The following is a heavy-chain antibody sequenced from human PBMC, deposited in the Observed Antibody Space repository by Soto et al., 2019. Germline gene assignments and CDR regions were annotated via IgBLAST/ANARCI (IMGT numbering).Heavy chain of an antibody. J-gene: IGHJ6*03. CDR1: GGSISSYY. D-gene: IGHD1-1*01. CDR3: ARGSWDDVSGHYYMDV. CDR2: IYYSGST. V-gene: IGHV4-59*01. Sequence: SETLSLTCTVSGGSISSYYWSWIRQPPGKGLEWIGYIYYSGSTNYNPSLKSRVTISVDTSKNQFSLKLSSVTAADTAMYYCARGSWDDVSGHYYMDVWAKGTTVTV.